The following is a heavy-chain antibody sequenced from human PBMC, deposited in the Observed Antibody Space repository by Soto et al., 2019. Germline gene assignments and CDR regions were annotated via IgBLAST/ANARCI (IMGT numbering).Heavy chain of an antibody. J-gene: IGHJ3*02. Sequence: ASVKVSCKASGYTFTGYYMHWVRQAPGQGLEWMGWINPNSGGTNYAQKFQGWVTMTRDTSISTAYMELSRLRSDDTAVYYCARGYSSGWYPYDAFDIWGQGTMVTVSS. D-gene: IGHD6-19*01. CDR1: GYTFTGYY. CDR2: INPNSGGT. V-gene: IGHV1-2*04. CDR3: ARGYSSGWYPYDAFDI.